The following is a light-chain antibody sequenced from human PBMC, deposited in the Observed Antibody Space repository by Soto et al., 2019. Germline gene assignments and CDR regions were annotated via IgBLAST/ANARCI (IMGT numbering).Light chain of an antibody. CDR2: EVS. CDR1: SSDVGGYNY. J-gene: IGLJ1*01. CDR3: TSYTSSSTPV. V-gene: IGLV2-14*01. Sequence: LTQPASVSGSPGQAITISCTGTSSDVGGYNYVSWYQQHPGKAPKLMIYEVSNRPSGVSDRFSGSKSGNTASLTISGLQAEDEADYYCTSYTSSSTPVFGTGTKVTVL.